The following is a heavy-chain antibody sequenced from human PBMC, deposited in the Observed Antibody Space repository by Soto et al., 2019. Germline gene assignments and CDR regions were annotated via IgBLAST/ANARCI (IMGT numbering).Heavy chain of an antibody. CDR2: INPNTGGT. CDR3: GRQLAYCGCDCYTEPIDY. D-gene: IGHD2-21*02. V-gene: IGHV1-2*06. J-gene: IGHJ4*01. Sequence: APVKVSSKAPGYTVTTYYIHSGTHAPGQRLEWVGRINPNTGGTNYAQKFQGRVTMTRDTSISTAYMELIRLTSDDTAVYYCGRQLAYCGCDCYTEPIDYWG. CDR1: GYTVTTYY.